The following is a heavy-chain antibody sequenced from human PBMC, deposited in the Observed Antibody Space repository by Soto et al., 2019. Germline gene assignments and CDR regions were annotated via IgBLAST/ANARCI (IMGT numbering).Heavy chain of an antibody. CDR2: IKSKTDGGTT. CDR3: TTDEGATDPYNWFDP. Sequence: EVQLVESGGGLVKPGGSLRLSCAASGFTFSNAWMSWVRQAPGKGLEWVGRIKSKTDGGTTDYAAPVKGRFTISRDDSKNTLYLQMNSLKTEDTAVYYCTTDEGATDPYNWFDPWGQGTLVTVSS. D-gene: IGHD5-12*01. CDR1: GFTFSNAW. V-gene: IGHV3-15*01. J-gene: IGHJ5*02.